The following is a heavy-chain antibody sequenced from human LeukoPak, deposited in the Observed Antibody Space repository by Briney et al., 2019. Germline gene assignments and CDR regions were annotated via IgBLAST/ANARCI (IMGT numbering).Heavy chain of an antibody. CDR2: ISSSSSYI. Sequence: PGGSPRLSCAASGFTFSSYSMNWVRQAPGKGLEWVSSISSSSSYIYYADSVKGRFTISRDNAKNSLYLQMNSLRAEGTALYYCASVDYYGSGNYYNDVDYWGQGTLVTVSS. D-gene: IGHD3-10*01. CDR3: ASVDYYGSGNYYNDVDY. J-gene: IGHJ4*02. V-gene: IGHV3-21*01. CDR1: GFTFSSYS.